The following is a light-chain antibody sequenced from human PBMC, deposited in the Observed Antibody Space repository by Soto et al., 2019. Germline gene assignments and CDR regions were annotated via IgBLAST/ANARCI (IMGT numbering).Light chain of an antibody. V-gene: IGKV1-33*01. J-gene: IGKJ1*01. Sequence: DIQMTQSPSSLSASVGDRVTITCQASQDISNYLNWYQQKPGKAPKLLIYDASNLETGVPSRFSGSGSGTDFTLTISRLEPEDFAVYYCQQYGSSPPWTFGQGTKVEIK. CDR2: DAS. CDR3: QQYGSSPPWT. CDR1: QDISNY.